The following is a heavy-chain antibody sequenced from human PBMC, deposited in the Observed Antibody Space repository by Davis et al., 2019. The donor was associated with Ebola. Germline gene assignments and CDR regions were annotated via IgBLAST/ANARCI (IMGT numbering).Heavy chain of an antibody. CDR3: ARDIFRGMDV. J-gene: IGHJ6*02. CDR2: MNPNSGGT. Sequence: AASVKVSCKASGYTFTSYDINWVRQATGQGLEWMGWMNPNSGGTNYAQKFQGWVTMTRDTSISTAYMELSRLRSDDTAVYYCARDIFRGMDVWGQGTTVTVSS. CDR1: GYTFTSYD. V-gene: IGHV1-2*04. D-gene: IGHD3-9*01.